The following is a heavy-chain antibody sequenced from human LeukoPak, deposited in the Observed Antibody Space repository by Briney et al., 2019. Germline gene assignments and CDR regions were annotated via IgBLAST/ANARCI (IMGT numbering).Heavy chain of an antibody. V-gene: IGHV4-34*01. Sequence: PSETLSLTCAVYGGSFSGYYWSWIRQPPGKGLEWIGEINHSGSTNYNPSLKSRVTISVDTSKNQFSLKLSSVTAADTAVYYCARVRYCSSTSCPWGQGTLVTVSS. CDR3: ARVRYCSSTSCP. D-gene: IGHD2-2*01. CDR2: INHSGST. CDR1: GGSFSGYY. J-gene: IGHJ5*02.